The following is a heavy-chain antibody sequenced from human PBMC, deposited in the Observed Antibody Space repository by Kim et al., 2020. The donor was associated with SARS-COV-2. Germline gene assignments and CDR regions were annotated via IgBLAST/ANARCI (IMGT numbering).Heavy chain of an antibody. CDR3: ARKAHYYGSGSYYRSSYFDY. V-gene: IGHV4-34*01. J-gene: IGHJ4*02. Sequence: RVTISVDTSKNQFSLKLSSVTAADTAVYYCARKAHYYGSGSYYRSSYFDYWGQGTLVTVSS. D-gene: IGHD3-10*01.